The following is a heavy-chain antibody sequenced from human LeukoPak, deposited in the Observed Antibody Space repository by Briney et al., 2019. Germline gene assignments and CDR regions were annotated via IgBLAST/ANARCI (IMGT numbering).Heavy chain of an antibody. CDR3: AKASGWSNYFDY. CDR2: IIPIFGTA. V-gene: IGHV1-69*01. D-gene: IGHD6-19*01. J-gene: IGHJ4*02. CDR1: GGTFSSYA. Sequence: SVKVSCKASGGTFSSYAISWVRQAPGQGLEWMGGIIPIFGTANYAQKFKGRVTITADESTSTAYMELSSLRSEDTAVYYCAKASGWSNYFDYWGQGTLVTVSS.